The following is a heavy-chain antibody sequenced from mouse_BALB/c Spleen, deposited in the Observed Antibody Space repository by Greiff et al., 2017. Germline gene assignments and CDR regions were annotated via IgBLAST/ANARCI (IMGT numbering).Heavy chain of an antibody. J-gene: IGHJ2*01. CDR1: GFAFSSYD. Sequence: EVQGVESGGGLVKPGGSLKLSCAASGFAFSSYDMSWVRQTPEKRLEWVAYISSGGGSTYYPDTVKGRFTISRDNAKNTLYLQMSSLKSEDTAMYYCARHGYDSFDYWGQGTTLTVSS. D-gene: IGHD1-2*01. CDR3: ARHGYDSFDY. V-gene: IGHV5-12-1*01. CDR2: ISSGGGST.